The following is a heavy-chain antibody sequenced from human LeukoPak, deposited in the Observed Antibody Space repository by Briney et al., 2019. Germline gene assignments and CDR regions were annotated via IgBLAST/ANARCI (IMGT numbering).Heavy chain of an antibody. CDR3: ARDSYYCDSSGPTY. V-gene: IGHV3-7*01. Sequence: GGSLRLSCAASGFTFSSYWMSWVRQAPGKGLEWVANIKQDGSEKYYVDSVKGRFTISRDNAKNSLYLQMNSLRAEDTAVYYCARDSYYCDSSGPTYWGQGTLVTVSS. CDR2: IKQDGSEK. D-gene: IGHD3-22*01. J-gene: IGHJ4*02. CDR1: GFTFSSYW.